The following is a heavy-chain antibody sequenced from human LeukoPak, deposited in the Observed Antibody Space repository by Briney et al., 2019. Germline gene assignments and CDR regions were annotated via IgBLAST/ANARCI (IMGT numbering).Heavy chain of an antibody. D-gene: IGHD3-22*01. V-gene: IGHV1-18*01. CDR3: ARSLGGYYLLKYFDY. CDR1: GYTFTSYG. J-gene: IGHJ4*02. Sequence: GASVKVSCKASGYTFTSYGISWVRQAPGQGLEWMGWISAYNVNTNYAQNLQGRVTMTTDTSTSTAYMELRSLRSDDTAVYYCARSLGGYYLLKYFDYWGQGTLVTVSS. CDR2: ISAYNVNT.